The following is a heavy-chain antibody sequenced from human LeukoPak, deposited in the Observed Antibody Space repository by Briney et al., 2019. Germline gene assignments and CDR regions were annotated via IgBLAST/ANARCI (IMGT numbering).Heavy chain of an antibody. CDR1: GFSVSSKY. J-gene: IGHJ6*03. Sequence: GGSLRLSCAASGFSVSSKYMSWVRQAPGKGLEWVSAISGSGGTTYYADSVKGRLTISRDNSKNTLYLQMNSLRAEDTAVYHCAGSNTYYYYYMDVWGKGTTVTVSS. D-gene: IGHD2/OR15-2a*01. V-gene: IGHV3-23*01. CDR2: ISGSGGTT. CDR3: AGSNTYYYYYMDV.